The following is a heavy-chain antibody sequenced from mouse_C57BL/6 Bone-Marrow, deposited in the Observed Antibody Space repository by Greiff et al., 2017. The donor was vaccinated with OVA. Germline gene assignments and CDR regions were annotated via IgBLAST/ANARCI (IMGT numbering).Heavy chain of an antibody. CDR2: INPSTGGT. V-gene: IGHV1-42*01. D-gene: IGHD2-2*01. Sequence: ESGPELVKPGASVKISCKASGYSFTGYYMNWVKQSPEKSLEWIGEINPSTGGTTYNQKFKAKATLTVDKSSSTAYMQLKSLTSEDSAVYYCARLGGYGWFAYWGQGTLVTVSA. J-gene: IGHJ3*01. CDR3: ARLGGYGWFAY. CDR1: GYSFTGYY.